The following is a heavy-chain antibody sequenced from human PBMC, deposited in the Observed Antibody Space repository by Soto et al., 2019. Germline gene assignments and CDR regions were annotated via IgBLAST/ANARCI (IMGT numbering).Heavy chain of an antibody. CDR2: IYYSGST. V-gene: IGHV4-30-4*08. Sequence: QVQLQESGPGLVKPSQTLSLTCTVSGGSISSGGYYWSWIRQHPGKGLEWIGYIYYSGSTYYNPSHNTRDTILLDMYQNHSSLQLSSVTATDTVVYYCARILDPWGQGTLVTVSS. CDR3: ARILDP. CDR1: GGSISSGGYY. J-gene: IGHJ5*02.